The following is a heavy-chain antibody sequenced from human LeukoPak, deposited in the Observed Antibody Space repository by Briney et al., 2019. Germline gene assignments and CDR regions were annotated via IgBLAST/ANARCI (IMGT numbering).Heavy chain of an antibody. CDR3: ANTVADHDY. CDR2: ISGMGGRT. Sequence: GGSLRLSCADSGFTFTTYGMTWVRQAPGKGLEWVAVISGMGGRTYYADSVKGRFTTSRDNSDNTLYLQMNSLRVEDSAVYYCANTVADHDYWGHGTLVTASS. J-gene: IGHJ4*01. V-gene: IGHV3-23*01. D-gene: IGHD6-19*01. CDR1: GFTFTTYG.